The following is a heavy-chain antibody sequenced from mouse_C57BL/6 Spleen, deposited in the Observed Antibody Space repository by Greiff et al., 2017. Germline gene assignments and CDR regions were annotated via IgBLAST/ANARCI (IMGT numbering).Heavy chain of an antibody. CDR1: GYAFSSSW. CDR2: IYPGDGDT. J-gene: IGHJ3*01. D-gene: IGHD1-1*01. V-gene: IGHV1-82*01. Sequence: VQLVESGPELVKPGASVKISCKASGYAFSSSWMNWVKQRPGKGLEWIGRIYPGDGDTNYYGKFKGKATLTADKSSSTAYMQLSSLTSEDSAVYFCARERNYYGSYAYWGQGTLVTVSA. CDR3: ARERNYYGSYAY.